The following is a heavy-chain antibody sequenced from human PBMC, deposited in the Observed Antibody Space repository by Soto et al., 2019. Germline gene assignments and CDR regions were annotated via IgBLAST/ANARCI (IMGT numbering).Heavy chain of an antibody. Sequence: QITLKESGPTLVKPTQTLTLTCTFSGFSFSTSGVGVGWIRQPPGKALEWLALIYWNDDRRYSPSLKSRLTITKDTSKNQVFLTMTNTDPVDTATYYCVSGSFPNWFDPWGQGTLVTVSS. CDR1: GFSFSTSGVG. CDR3: VSGSFPNWFDP. J-gene: IGHJ5*02. CDR2: IYWNDDR. V-gene: IGHV2-5*01. D-gene: IGHD3-10*01.